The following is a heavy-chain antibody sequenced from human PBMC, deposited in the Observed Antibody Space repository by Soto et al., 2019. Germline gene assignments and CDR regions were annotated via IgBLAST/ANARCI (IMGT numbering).Heavy chain of an antibody. V-gene: IGHV3-23*01. D-gene: IGHD1-26*01. CDR2: IPYSGGST. Sequence: EVHLLESGGNLVHPGGSLRLSCAASGFTFSSYAMTWVRQAPGKGLEWVSSIPYSGGSTYYADSVKGRFTISRDNFKNTLYLHMNSLRVEDTAVYYCANDLPGELLPTGFVAWGQGTLVTVSS. CDR1: GFTFSSYA. CDR3: ANDLPGELLPTGFVA. J-gene: IGHJ5*02.